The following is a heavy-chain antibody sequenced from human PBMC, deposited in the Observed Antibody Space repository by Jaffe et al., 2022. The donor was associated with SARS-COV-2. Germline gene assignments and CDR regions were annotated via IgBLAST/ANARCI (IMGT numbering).Heavy chain of an antibody. V-gene: IGHV3-43D*03. CDR3: AKDEGLYGSGSYLLDY. CDR1: GFTFDDYA. J-gene: IGHJ4*02. Sequence: EVQLVESGGVVVQPGGSLRLSCAASGFTFDDYAMHWVRQAPGKGLEWVSLISWDGGSTYYADSVKGRFTISRDNSKNSLYLQMNSLRAEDTALYYCAKDEGLYGSGSYLLDYWGQGTLVTVSS. CDR2: ISWDGGST. D-gene: IGHD3-10*01.